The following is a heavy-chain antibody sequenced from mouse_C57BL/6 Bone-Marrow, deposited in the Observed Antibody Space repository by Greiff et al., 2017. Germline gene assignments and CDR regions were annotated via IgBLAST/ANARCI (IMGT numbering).Heavy chain of an antibody. V-gene: IGHV5-9-1*02. J-gene: IGHJ2*01. CDR2: ISSGGDYI. D-gene: IGHD6-2*01. CDR1: GFTFSSYA. Sequence: EVHLVESGAGLVKPGGSLKLSCEASGFTFSSYAMSWVRQTPEKRLEWVAYISSGGDYIYYADTVKGRFTISRDNARNTLYLQMSSLKSEDTAIYYGTRQLVQYYFDYWGQGTTLTVSS. CDR3: TRQLVQYYFDY.